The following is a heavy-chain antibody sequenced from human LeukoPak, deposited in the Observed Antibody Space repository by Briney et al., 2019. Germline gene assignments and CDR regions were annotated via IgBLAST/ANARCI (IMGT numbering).Heavy chain of an antibody. V-gene: IGHV4-4*02. CDR3: ATPGIGREQWLVQAFDV. D-gene: IGHD6-19*01. Sequence: SETLSLTCTVSGGPINSTNWWGWVRQPPGKGLEWIGEIFHTGITNYNPSLKSRVTISIDKSRNQFSLKLRSVTAADTAVYYCATPGIGREQWLVQAFDVWGQGTMVIVSS. J-gene: IGHJ3*01. CDR1: GGPINSTNW. CDR2: IFHTGIT.